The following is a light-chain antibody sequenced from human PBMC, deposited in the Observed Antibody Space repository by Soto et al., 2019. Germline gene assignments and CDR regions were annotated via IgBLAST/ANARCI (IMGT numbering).Light chain of an antibody. V-gene: IGKV1-9*01. CDR3: QQLNSYPPFT. J-gene: IGKJ3*01. CDR2: AAS. Sequence: IQLTQSPSSLSASVGDRXTITCRASQGISSYLAWYLQKPGKAPKLLIYAASTLQSGVPSRFSGSGSGTDFTLTFSSLQPEDFAAYYGQQLNSYPPFTFGPGTKVDIK. CDR1: QGISSY.